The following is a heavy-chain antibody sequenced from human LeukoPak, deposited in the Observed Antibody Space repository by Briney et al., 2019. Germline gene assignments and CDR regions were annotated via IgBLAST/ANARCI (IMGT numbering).Heavy chain of an antibody. CDR2: IFPISGTV. D-gene: IGHD2/OR15-2a*01. CDR1: GGTFSSYA. J-gene: IGHJ4*02. V-gene: IGHV1-69*13. Sequence: SVKVSCKASGGTFSSYAISWVRQAPGQGLDWMGGIFPISGTVKYAQKFQGRVTITADESTSTAYMELSSLRSEDTAVYYCAREGSSPPFSGSFDSWGQGTLVTVSS. CDR3: AREGSSPPFSGSFDS.